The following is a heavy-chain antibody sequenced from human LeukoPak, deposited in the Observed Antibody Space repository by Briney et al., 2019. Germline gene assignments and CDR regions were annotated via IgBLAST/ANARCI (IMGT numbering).Heavy chain of an antibody. CDR2: IYYSGST. Sequence: SETLSLTCTVSGGSVSSGSDYWSWIRQPPGKGLEWIGYIYYSGSTNYNPSLKSRVTISVDTSKNQFSLKLSSVTAADTAVYYCARGGLVRGVISPLDYWGQGTLVTVSS. D-gene: IGHD3-10*01. CDR3: ARGGLVRGVISPLDY. CDR1: GGSVSSGSDY. J-gene: IGHJ4*02. V-gene: IGHV4-61*01.